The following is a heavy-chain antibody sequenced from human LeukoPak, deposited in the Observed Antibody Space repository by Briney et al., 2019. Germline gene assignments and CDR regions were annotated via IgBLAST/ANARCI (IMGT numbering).Heavy chain of an antibody. CDR1: GFTFSSYE. Sequence: GGSLRLSCAASGFTFSSYEMNWVRQAPGKGLEWVSYISTGCSTIYYADSVKGRFTISRDNAKNSLYLQMNSLRAEDTAVYYCARDPLGYSGYDSEGYFDYWGQGTLVTVSS. D-gene: IGHD5-12*01. CDR2: ISTGCSTI. J-gene: IGHJ4*02. V-gene: IGHV3-48*03. CDR3: ARDPLGYSGYDSEGYFDY.